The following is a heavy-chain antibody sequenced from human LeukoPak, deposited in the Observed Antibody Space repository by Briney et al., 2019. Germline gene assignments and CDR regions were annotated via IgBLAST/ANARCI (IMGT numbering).Heavy chain of an antibody. J-gene: IGHJ4*02. V-gene: IGHV3-66*01. Sequence: PGGSLRLSCAASGVTVSSSHMNWVRQAPGKGLEWVSVIYSGGTTYYGDSVKGRFTISRDNSKNTVYLLMNSVGVEDTAVYYCAAGRVFDYWGQGTLVTVSS. CDR2: IYSGGTT. CDR3: AAGRVFDY. CDR1: GVTVSSSH.